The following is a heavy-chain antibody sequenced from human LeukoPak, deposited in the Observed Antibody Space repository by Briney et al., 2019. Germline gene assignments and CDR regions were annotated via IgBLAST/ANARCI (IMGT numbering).Heavy chain of an antibody. J-gene: IGHJ6*02. Sequence: GGSLRLSCEASGFTFSSYAMHWVRQAPGKGLEWVAVISYDGSNKYYADSVQGRFTISRDNSKNTLYLQMNSLRAEDTAVYYCARDRRYCSSTSCFNYYYYGMDVWGQGTTVTVSS. CDR2: ISYDGSNK. D-gene: IGHD2-2*01. V-gene: IGHV3-30-3*01. CDR3: ARDRRYCSSTSCFNYYYYGMDV. CDR1: GFTFSSYA.